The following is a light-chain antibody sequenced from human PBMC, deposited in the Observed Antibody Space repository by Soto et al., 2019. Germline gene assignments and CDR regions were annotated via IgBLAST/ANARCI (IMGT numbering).Light chain of an antibody. CDR2: GGS. CDR3: QQYNYWPIT. J-gene: IGKJ5*01. V-gene: IGKV3-15*01. Sequence: EVVLTQSPVRLSVSPGESATLSCRASQTVSYNLDWYQQKPGQAPRLLIFGGSTRATGIPARFSGSGSGTECTLTISSLQSEDFAVYYCQQYNYWPITFGQGTRLEFK. CDR1: QTVSYN.